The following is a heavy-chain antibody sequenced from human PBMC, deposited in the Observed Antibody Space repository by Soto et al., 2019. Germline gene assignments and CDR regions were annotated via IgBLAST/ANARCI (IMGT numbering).Heavy chain of an antibody. J-gene: IGHJ4*02. Sequence: QVQLVESGGGVVQPGRSLRLSCAASGLTFSSYGMHWVRQAPGKGLEWVAVIWYDGSNKYYADSVKGRFTISRDNSKNTLYLQMNSLRAEDTAVYYCAREGGYDFWSAYDFDYWGQGTLVTVSS. D-gene: IGHD3-3*01. CDR3: AREGGYDFWSAYDFDY. V-gene: IGHV3-33*01. CDR1: GLTFSSYG. CDR2: IWYDGSNK.